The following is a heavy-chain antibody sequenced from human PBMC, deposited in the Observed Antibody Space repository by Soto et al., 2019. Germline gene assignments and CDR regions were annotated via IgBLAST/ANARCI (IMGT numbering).Heavy chain of an antibody. CDR3: ARGRYYDSPQDL. CDR2: VTATAESA. Sequence: GGSLRLSCTPFGFNFDAYAMSWVRQAPGKGLEWVSAVTATAESAYYTDSVRGRFSITRDNSDNMLYLQMSSLRVEDTAIYFCARGRYYDSPQDLWGRGTQVTV. CDR1: GFNFDAYA. D-gene: IGHD3-10*01. J-gene: IGHJ5*02. V-gene: IGHV3-23*01.